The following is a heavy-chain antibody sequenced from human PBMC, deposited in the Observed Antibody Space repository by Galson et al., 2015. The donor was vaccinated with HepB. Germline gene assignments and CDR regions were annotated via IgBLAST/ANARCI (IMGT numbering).Heavy chain of an antibody. J-gene: IGHJ6*03. CDR3: ARDSGTQYYYYMDV. Sequence: SLRLSCAASGFTFSDYYMSWIRQAPGKGLEWVSYISSSGSTIYYADSVKGRFTISRDNAKNSLYLQMNSLRAEDTAVYYCARDSGTQYYYYMDVWGKGTTVTVSS. CDR1: GFTFSDYY. V-gene: IGHV3-11*01. CDR2: ISSSGSTI. D-gene: IGHD3-10*01.